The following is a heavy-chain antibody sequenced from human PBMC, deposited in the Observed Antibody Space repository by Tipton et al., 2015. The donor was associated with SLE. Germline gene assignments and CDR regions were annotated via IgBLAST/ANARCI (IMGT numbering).Heavy chain of an antibody. J-gene: IGHJ3*01. CDR1: GYSISEGYY. V-gene: IGHV4-38-2*02. CDR2: IYNSGNK. Sequence: TLSLTCTVSGYSISEGYYWGWIRQPPGKGLEWIANIYNSGNKYYNPSLKSRFTIALDTSRNHFSLKVTSVTAADTAVYYCARVRSGSHDAFDLWGQGTMVTVSS. D-gene: IGHD6-25*01. CDR3: ARVRSGSHDAFDL.